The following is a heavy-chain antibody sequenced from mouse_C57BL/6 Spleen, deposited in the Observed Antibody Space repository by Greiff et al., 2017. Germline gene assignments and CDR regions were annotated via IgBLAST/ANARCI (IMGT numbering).Heavy chain of an antibody. CDR1: GYTFTSYW. J-gene: IGHJ1*03. Sequence: QVQLQQPGAELVKPGASVQVSCKASGYTFTSYWMHWVKQRPGQGLEWIGRIHPSDSDTHYNQKFKGKATLTVDKSSSPAYKQLSSLTSEDSAVYCCAIEGNCWYFDVWGTGTTVTVSA. V-gene: IGHV1-74*01. CDR3: AIEGNCWYFDV. D-gene: IGHD2-1*01. CDR2: IHPSDSDT.